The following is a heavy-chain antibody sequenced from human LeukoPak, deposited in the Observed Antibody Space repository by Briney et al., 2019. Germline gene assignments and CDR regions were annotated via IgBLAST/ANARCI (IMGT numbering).Heavy chain of an antibody. CDR3: AREAYQLLMGDFDY. J-gene: IGHJ4*02. Sequence: ASVKVSCKASGYTFTSYDINWVRQAPGQGLEWMGIINPSGGSTSYAQKFQGRVTMTRDTSTSTVYMELSSLRSEDTAVYYCAREAYQLLMGDFDYWGQGTLVTVSS. D-gene: IGHD2-2*01. CDR1: GYTFTSYD. CDR2: INPSGGST. V-gene: IGHV1-46*01.